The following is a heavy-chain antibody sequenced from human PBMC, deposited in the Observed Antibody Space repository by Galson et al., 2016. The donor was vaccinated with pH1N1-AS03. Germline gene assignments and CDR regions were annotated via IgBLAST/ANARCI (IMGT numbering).Heavy chain of an antibody. CDR1: GASISSFSYY. CDR2: IYYTAST. Sequence: SETLSLTCSVSGASISSFSYYWGWIRQPPGQGLEWIGSIYYTASTYYNPSLKSRVTMSVDTSNNQFSLRVSSVTAADTAAYYCARHRGFDKNDAFDMWGQGTLVTVSS. CDR3: ARHRGFDKNDAFDM. D-gene: IGHD3-10*01. V-gene: IGHV4-39*07. J-gene: IGHJ4*02.